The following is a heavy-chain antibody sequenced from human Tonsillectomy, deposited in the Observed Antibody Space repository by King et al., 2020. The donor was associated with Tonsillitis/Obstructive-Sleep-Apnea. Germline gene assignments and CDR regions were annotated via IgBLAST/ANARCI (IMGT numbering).Heavy chain of an antibody. Sequence: EAQLVQSGAEVKKPGESLRISCKGSGYSFTSYWISWVRQMPGKGLEWMGKIDPSDSYTNYSPSFQGHVPFSPDKSITPAYLQWGSLKASDTAVYYCASDFGGFDPWGQGTLVTVSS. V-gene: IGHV5-10-1*01. CDR3: ASDFGGFDP. J-gene: IGHJ5*02. CDR1: GYSFTSYW. D-gene: IGHD3-10*01. CDR2: IDPSDSYT.